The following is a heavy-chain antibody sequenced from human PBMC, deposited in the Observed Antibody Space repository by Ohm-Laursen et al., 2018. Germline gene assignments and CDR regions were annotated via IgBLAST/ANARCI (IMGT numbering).Heavy chain of an antibody. D-gene: IGHD2-21*02. J-gene: IGHJ4*02. V-gene: IGHV1-46*01. Sequence: ASVKVSCKASGYTFTSYYMHWVRQAPGQGLEWMGIINPSGGSTSYAQKFQGRVTMTRDTSTSTVYMELSNLRSEDTAVFYCARSFGGDAGGGDYWGQGTQVTVSS. CDR3: ARSFGGDAGGGDY. CDR1: GYTFTSYY. CDR2: INPSGGST.